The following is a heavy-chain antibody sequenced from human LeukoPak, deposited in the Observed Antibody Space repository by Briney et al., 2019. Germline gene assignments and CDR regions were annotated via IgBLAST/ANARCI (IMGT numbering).Heavy chain of an antibody. D-gene: IGHD3-10*01. J-gene: IGHJ4*02. Sequence: ASVKVSFKASGYTFTSYCMHWVRQAPRQGLEWMGIVNPSGGSTSYAQKFQGRVTVTRDTSTSTVYMELSSLRSEDTAVYYCARAIPNYYGSGSYLDYWGQGTLVTVSS. CDR3: ARAIPNYYGSGSYLDY. V-gene: IGHV1-46*03. CDR1: GYTFTSYC. CDR2: VNPSGGST.